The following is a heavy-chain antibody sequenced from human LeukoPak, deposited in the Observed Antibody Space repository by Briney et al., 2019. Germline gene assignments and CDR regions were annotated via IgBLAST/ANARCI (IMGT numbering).Heavy chain of an antibody. CDR3: ARTKQPISTYGDHPYANPFDY. D-gene: IGHD4-17*01. V-gene: IGHV3-30*19. CDR1: WFTFSSYG. CDR2: IVYDGSNK. J-gene: IGHJ4*02. Sequence: PGGSLRLSCVASWFTFSSYGLHWVRQAPGKGLEGVTFIVYDGSNKYYADSVTGRFTISRDNSKNTLYLQMNSLRSDDTAVYYCARTKQPISTYGDHPYANPFDYWGQGTLVTVSS.